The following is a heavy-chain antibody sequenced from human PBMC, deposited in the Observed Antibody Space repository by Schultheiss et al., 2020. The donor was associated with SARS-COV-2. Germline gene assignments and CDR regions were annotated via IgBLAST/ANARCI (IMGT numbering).Heavy chain of an antibody. D-gene: IGHD3-3*01. CDR3: AKTVLRFLEPFDY. J-gene: IGHJ4*02. CDR2: IYHSGST. CDR1: GGSFSGYY. V-gene: IGHV4-34*01. Sequence: SETLSLTCAVYGGSFSGYYWTWIRQPPGKGLEWIGSIYHSGSTYYNPSLKSRVTISVDTSKNQFSLKLSSVTAADTAVYYCAKTVLRFLEPFDYWGQGTLVTVSS.